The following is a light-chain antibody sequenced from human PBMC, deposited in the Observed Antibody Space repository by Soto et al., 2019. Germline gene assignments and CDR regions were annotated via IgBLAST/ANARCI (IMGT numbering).Light chain of an antibody. V-gene: IGLV1-40*01. J-gene: IGLJ3*02. CDR3: QSFDSSLSGV. CDR2: GNT. CDR1: SSNIGAGYD. Sequence: QPVLTQPPSVSGAPGQRVTISCTGSSSNIGAGYDVHWYQQLPGTAPKLLIYGNTNRPSGVPDRFSGSKSGTSASLAITGLQAEDEAEYYCQSFDSSLSGVFGGGTKLTVL.